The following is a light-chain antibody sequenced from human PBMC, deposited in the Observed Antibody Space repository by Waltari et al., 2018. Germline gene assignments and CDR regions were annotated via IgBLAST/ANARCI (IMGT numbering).Light chain of an antibody. V-gene: IGKV3-11*01. CDR1: QSVSSY. CDR3: QQRSNWQFT. CDR2: DAS. J-gene: IGKJ3*01. Sequence: EIVLTQSPATLSLSPGERATLSCRASQSVSSYLAWYQQKPGQAPRILIYDASDRATGIPARFSGSGSGTDFTLTISSLEPEDFAVYYCQQRSNWQFTFGPGTKVDIK.